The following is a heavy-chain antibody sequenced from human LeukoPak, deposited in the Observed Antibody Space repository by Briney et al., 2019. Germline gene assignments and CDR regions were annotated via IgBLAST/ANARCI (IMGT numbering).Heavy chain of an antibody. J-gene: IGHJ6*02. D-gene: IGHD6-13*01. CDR3: AREGAAAGTYYYYGMDV. Sequence: VKGRFTISRDNAKNSLYLQMNSLRAEDTAVYYCAREGAAAGTYYYYGMDVWGQGTTVTVPS. V-gene: IGHV3-48*03.